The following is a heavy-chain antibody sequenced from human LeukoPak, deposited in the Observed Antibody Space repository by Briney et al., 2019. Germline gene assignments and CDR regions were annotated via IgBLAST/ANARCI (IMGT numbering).Heavy chain of an antibody. CDR3: ARMGSIAAAGIPFDY. V-gene: IGHV3-53*01. J-gene: IGHJ4*02. CDR1: GFTVSSNY. CDR2: IYSGGST. Sequence: PGGSLRLSCAASGFTVSSNYISWVRQAPGKGLEWVSVIYSGGSTYYADSVKGRFTISRDNSKNTLYLQMNSLRAEDTAVYYCARMGSIAAAGIPFDYWGQGTLVTVSS. D-gene: IGHD6-13*01.